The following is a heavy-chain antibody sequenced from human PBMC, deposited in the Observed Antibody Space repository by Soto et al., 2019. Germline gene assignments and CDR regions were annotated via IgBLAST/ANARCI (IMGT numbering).Heavy chain of an antibody. CDR3: ARDGSGAMVGDYYMDV. CDR1: GGSISSYY. V-gene: IGHV4-59*01. CDR2: IYYSGST. Sequence: SETLSLTCTVSGGSISSYYWSWIRQPPGKGLEWIGYIYYSGSTNYNPSLKSRVTISVDTSKNQFSLKLSSVTAADTAVYYCARDGSGAMVGDYYMDVWGKGTTVTSP. J-gene: IGHJ6*03. D-gene: IGHD2-2*01.